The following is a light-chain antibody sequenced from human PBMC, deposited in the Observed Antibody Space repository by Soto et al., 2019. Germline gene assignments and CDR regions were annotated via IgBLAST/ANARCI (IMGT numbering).Light chain of an antibody. CDR2: DAS. Sequence: DIQMTQSPSTLSASIGDRVTITCRSSQSISRWFAWYQQKPWKAPKLLIFDASNLKSGVPSRFSGSASGTEFPLTISALQPDDFATYYCQQYNSYWTFGQGTKVDIK. CDR3: QQYNSYWT. J-gene: IGKJ1*01. CDR1: QSISRW. V-gene: IGKV1-5*01.